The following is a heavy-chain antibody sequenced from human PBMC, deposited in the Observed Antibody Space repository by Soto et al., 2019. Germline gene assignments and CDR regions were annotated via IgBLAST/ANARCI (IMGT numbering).Heavy chain of an antibody. V-gene: IGHV1-2*04. D-gene: IGHD2-2*01. CDR3: ARGGIVVVPAASANWFDP. CDR2: INPNSGGT. CDR1: GYTFTGYY. J-gene: IGHJ5*02. Sequence: ASVKVSCKASGYTFTGYYMHWVRQAPGQGLEWMGWINPNSGGTNYAQKFQGWVTMTRDTSISTAYMGLSRLRSDDTAVYYCARGGIVVVPAASANWFDPWGQGTLVTVS.